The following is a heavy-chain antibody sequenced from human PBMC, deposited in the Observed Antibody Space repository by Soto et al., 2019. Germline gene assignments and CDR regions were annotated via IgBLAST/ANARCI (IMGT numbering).Heavy chain of an antibody. V-gene: IGHV4-31*03. CDR2: IYYSGST. Sequence: QVQLQESGPGLVKPSQTLSLTCTVSGGSISSGGYYWSWIRQHPGKGLEWIGYIYYSGSTYYNPSLNSRVTISVDTSKNQFSLKLSSVTAADTAVYYCARSGYSYGPDPLVYWGQGTLVTVSS. D-gene: IGHD5-18*01. CDR1: GGSISSGGYY. CDR3: ARSGYSYGPDPLVY. J-gene: IGHJ4*02.